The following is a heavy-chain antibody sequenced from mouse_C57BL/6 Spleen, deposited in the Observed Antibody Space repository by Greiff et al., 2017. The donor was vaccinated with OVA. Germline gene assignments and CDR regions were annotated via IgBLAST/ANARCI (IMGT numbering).Heavy chain of an antibody. Sequence: QVKLQQPGAELVRPGTSVKLSCKASGYSFTSYWMHWVKQRPGQGLEWIGVIEPSDCCTNYSQKFKSKATLTVNTSTSTAYMQRSSLTSEDSAVYYYASYNWGQGTTLTVSS. CDR1: GYSFTSYW. V-gene: IGHV1-59*01. CDR3: ASYN. J-gene: IGHJ2*01. CDR2: IEPSDCCT.